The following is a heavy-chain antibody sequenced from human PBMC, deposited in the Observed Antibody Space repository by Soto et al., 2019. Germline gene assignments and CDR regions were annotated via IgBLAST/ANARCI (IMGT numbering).Heavy chain of an antibody. V-gene: IGHV4-30-4*01. Sequence: QVQLQESGPGLVKPSQTLSLTCTVSGGSISSGDYYWSWIRQPPGKGLEWIGYIYYIGSTYYNPSLKSRVTMTVDPSKNQFSLKLSSVTAADTAVYYWASIYGSGSYCHFDYWGQGTLVTVSS. D-gene: IGHD3-10*01. CDR3: ASIYGSGSYCHFDY. CDR2: IYYIGST. J-gene: IGHJ4*02. CDR1: GGSISSGDYY.